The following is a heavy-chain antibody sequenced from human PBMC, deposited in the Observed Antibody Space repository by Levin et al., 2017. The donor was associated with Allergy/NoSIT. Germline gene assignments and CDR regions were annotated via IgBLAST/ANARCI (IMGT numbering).Heavy chain of an antibody. J-gene: IGHJ5*02. V-gene: IGHV4-61*01. CDR1: GGSVSSGSYY. CDR2: IYYSGST. D-gene: IGHD6-6*01. CDR3: ARDLGSSSSGHLWFDP. Sequence: SETLSLTCTVSGGSVSSGSYYWSWIRQPPGKGLEWIGYIYYSGSTNYNPSLKSRVTISVDTSKNQFSLKLSSVTAADTAVYYCARDLGSSSSGHLWFDPWGQGTLVTVSS.